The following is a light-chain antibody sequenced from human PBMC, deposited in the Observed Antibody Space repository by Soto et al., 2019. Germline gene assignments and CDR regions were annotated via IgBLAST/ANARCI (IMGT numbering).Light chain of an antibody. V-gene: IGKV2-28*01. J-gene: IGKJ2*01. CDR3: MQALQTPYT. CDR2: WGS. Sequence: DIVMTQSPLSLAVTPGEPASISCRSSQSLVHSNGNNFVDWYLQKPGQSPQLLIYWGSNRASGVPDRFSGSASGQDFTLPITRVEAEDVVVYYCMQALQTPYTFGHGTKLEIK. CDR1: QSLVHSNGNNF.